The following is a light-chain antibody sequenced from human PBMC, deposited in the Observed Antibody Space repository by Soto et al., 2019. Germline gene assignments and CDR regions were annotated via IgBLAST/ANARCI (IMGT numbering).Light chain of an antibody. CDR3: QQYNTWLWT. J-gene: IGKJ1*01. CDR2: GAS. CDR1: QSVNAN. V-gene: IGKV3D-15*01. Sequence: EVVMTQSPATLSVSPGERATLSCRASQSVNANLAWYQQKPGQAPRLLIHGASNRATGISARFSGSGFGTEFILTMSSLPSEDFAVYYCQQYNTWLWTFGQGTKVEI.